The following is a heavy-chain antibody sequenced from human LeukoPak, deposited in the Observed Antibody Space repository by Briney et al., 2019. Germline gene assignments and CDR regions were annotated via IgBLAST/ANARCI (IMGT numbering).Heavy chain of an antibody. J-gene: IGHJ4*02. CDR1: GFTFDDYA. CDR2: ISWNSGSI. V-gene: IGHV3-9*01. CDR3: AKDTSY. Sequence: PGRSLRLSCAASGFTFDDYAMHWVRQAPGKGLEWVSGISWNSGSIGYADSVKGRFTISRDNAKNSLYLQMSSLRAEDTALYYCAKDTSYWGQGTLVTVSS.